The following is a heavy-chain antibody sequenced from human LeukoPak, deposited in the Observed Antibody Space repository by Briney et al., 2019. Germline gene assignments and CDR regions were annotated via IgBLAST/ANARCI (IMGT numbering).Heavy chain of an antibody. CDR3: ARTKDIVLMVYASPFDY. V-gene: IGHV1-18*04. Sequence: ASVKVSCKASGYTFTGYYMHWLRQAPGQGPEWMGWISAYNGNTNYAQKLQGRVTMTTDTSTSTAYMELRSLRSDDTAVYYCARTKDIVLMVYASPFDYWGQGTLVTVSS. J-gene: IGHJ4*02. CDR1: GYTFTGYY. D-gene: IGHD2-8*01. CDR2: ISAYNGNT.